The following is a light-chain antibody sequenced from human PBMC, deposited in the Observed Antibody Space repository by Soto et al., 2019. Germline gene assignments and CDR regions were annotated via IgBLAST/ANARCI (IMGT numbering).Light chain of an antibody. CDR3: QRSYSTPRT. V-gene: IGKV1-39*01. J-gene: IGKJ1*01. CDR2: AAS. Sequence: DIQMTQSPSSLSASVGDRVTITCRASQSISNYLNWYQQKPGKAPKLLMFAASSLQSGVPSRFSGGGSGTDFTLTISSLETEDFATYCGQRSYSTPRTFGQGTKVEIK. CDR1: QSISNY.